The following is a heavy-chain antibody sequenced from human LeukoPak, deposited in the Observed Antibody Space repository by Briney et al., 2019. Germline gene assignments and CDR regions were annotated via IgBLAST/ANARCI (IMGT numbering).Heavy chain of an antibody. D-gene: IGHD4-17*01. CDR3: ARYRDGDRDISLDI. Sequence: PSETLSLTCTVSGDSITSDYWSWIRQPPGKGLEWIGFINYRVTTSYNPSLTSRVAISRDMSKNQFALNLSSVSAADTAVYYCARYRDGDRDISLDIWGQGTLVTVSS. CDR2: INYRVTT. V-gene: IGHV4-59*08. CDR1: GDSITSDY. J-gene: IGHJ4*02.